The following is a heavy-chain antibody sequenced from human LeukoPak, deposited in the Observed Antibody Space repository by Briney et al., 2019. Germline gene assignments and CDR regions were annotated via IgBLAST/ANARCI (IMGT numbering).Heavy chain of an antibody. Sequence: PGGSLRLSCAGSGFTFSDYTMHWVRQGPGKGLEYVSAITANARSKYHADSVKGRFTISRDNAKNSLYLQMNSLRAEDTAVYYCARAREMATILFDYWGQGTLVTVSS. J-gene: IGHJ4*02. V-gene: IGHV3-64*02. CDR1: GFTFSDYT. CDR2: ITANARSK. D-gene: IGHD5-24*01. CDR3: ARAREMATILFDY.